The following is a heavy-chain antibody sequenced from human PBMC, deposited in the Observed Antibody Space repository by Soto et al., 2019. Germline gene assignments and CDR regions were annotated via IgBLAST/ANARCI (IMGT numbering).Heavy chain of an antibody. CDR1: GFTFSNFD. CDR2: IGAARDP. CDR3: ARAYTCRLPRRADYYYAMDV. V-gene: IGHV3-13*05. Sequence: GGSLRLSCATSGFTFSNFDMHWVRQVPGKGLEWVSAIGAARDPYYLGSVKGRFTISRENAKNSVYLQMNDLRAGDSAVYYCARAYTCRLPRRADYYYAMDVWGQGTTVTVSS. D-gene: IGHD2-2*02. J-gene: IGHJ6*02.